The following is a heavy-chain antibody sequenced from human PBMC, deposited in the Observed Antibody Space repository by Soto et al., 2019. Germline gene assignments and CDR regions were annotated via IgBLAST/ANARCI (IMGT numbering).Heavy chain of an antibody. Sequence: GASVKVSCKASGYTFTGYYMHWARQGPGQGLEWMGWINPNSGGTNYAQKFQGRVTMTRDTSISTAYMELSKMKSEDTAVSYCAREILGGCYYYYGRGGWGRGTTVTVSS. CDR3: AREILGGCYYYYGRGG. J-gene: IGHJ6*02. V-gene: IGHV1-2*02. CDR1: GYTFTGYY. CDR2: INPNSGGT. D-gene: IGHD3-3*01.